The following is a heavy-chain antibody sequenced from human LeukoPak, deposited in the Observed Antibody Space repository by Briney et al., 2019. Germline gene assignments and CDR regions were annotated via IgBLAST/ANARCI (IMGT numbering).Heavy chain of an antibody. J-gene: IGHJ6*02. CDR3: ATASHYYDGMDV. CDR2: FDPEDGET. Sequence: ASVKVSCKVSGYTLTELSMHWVRQAPGKGLEWMGGFDPEDGETIYAQKFQGRVTMTEDTSTDTAYMELSSLRSEDTAVYYCATASHYYDGMDVWGQGTTVTVSS. CDR1: GYTLTELS. D-gene: IGHD6-6*01. V-gene: IGHV1-24*01.